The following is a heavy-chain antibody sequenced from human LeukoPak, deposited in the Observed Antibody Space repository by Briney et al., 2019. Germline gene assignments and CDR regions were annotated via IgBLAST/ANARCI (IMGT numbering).Heavy chain of an antibody. CDR1: GFTFSSYE. J-gene: IGHJ4*02. CDR2: ISSSGSTI. D-gene: IGHD6-19*01. CDR3: AREGVAATDH. V-gene: IGHV3-48*03. Sequence: PGGSLRLSCAASGFTFSSYEMNWVRQAPGKGLEWVSYISSSGSTIYYADSVKGRFTISRDNAKNSLYLQMNSLRAEDTAVYYCAREGVAATDHWGQGTLVTVSS.